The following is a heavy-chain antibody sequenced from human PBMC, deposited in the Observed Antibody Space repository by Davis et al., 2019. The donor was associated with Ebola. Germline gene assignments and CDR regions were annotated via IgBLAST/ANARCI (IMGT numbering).Heavy chain of an antibody. CDR2: IRNKANSYTT. J-gene: IGHJ4*02. D-gene: IGHD3-3*01. V-gene: IGHV3-72*01. Sequence: PGGSLRLSCAASGFTFSDHYMDWVRQAPGKGLEWVGRIRNKANSYTTEYAASVKGRFTISRDDSKNSLYLQMNSLKTEDTAVYYCTSGGSGYRNWGQGTLVTVSS. CDR3: TSGGSGYRN. CDR1: GFTFSDHY.